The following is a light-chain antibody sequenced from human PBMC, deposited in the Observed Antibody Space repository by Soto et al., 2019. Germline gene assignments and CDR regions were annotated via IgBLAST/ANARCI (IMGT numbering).Light chain of an antibody. CDR3: MQGRHPPWT. V-gene: IGKV2-24*01. CDR2: RTS. Sequence: DIVMTQTPLSLFVTLGQPASISCRSSQSLVYSDGHTYLRLLQQRPAQPLRVLISRTSNRFSGVQDRFSGSGAGTDFTLKISRVEAEDVGVYYCMQGRHPPWTFGQGTKVESK. CDR1: QSLVYSDGHTY. J-gene: IGKJ1*01.